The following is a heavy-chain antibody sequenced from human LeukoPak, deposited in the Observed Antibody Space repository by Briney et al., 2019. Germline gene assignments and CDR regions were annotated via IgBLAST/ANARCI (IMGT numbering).Heavy chain of an antibody. J-gene: IGHJ4*02. V-gene: IGHV3-20*04. CDR2: INWNGGIT. CDR3: ARDVGDL. D-gene: IGHD2-21*02. Sequence: PGGSLRLSCATSGFTFVDYGLSWVRQAPGKGLEWVSAINWNGGITDYADSVKGRFTISRDNAKNSLFLQMNSLRAEDTAVYYCARDVGDLWGQGTLVTVSS. CDR1: GFTFVDYG.